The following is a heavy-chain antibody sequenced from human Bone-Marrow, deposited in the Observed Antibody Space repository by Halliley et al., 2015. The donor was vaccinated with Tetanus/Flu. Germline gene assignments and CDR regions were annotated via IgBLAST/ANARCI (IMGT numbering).Heavy chain of an antibody. Sequence: SLRLSCAASGFTFSSCAMSWVRQTPGKGLEWVSVISGSGAVTYYADSVKGRFTISRDNSKNTLYLEMKSLRAEDAAQYYCAKRGVGGEGYNSGFDYWGQGALVTVSS. CDR2: ISGSGAVT. J-gene: IGHJ4*02. V-gene: IGHV3-23*01. D-gene: IGHD5-12*01. CDR1: GFTFSSCA. CDR3: AKRGVGGEGYNSGFDY.